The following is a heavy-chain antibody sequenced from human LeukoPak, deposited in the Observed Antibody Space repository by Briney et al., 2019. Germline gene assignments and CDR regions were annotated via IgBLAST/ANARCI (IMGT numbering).Heavy chain of an antibody. CDR2: ISWNSGSV. Sequence: GGSLRLSCAASGFTFDDYAMHWVRQAPGKGLEWVSGISWNSGSVGYADSVKGRFTISRDNAKNSLYLQMNSLRAEDTALYYCAKDIRAMAGFDYWGQGTLVTVSS. CDR3: AKDIRAMAGFDY. J-gene: IGHJ4*02. V-gene: IGHV3-9*01. CDR1: GFTFDDYA. D-gene: IGHD5-18*01.